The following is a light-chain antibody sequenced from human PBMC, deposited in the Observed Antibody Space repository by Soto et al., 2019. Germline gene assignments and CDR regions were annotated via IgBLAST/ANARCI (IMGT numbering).Light chain of an antibody. CDR1: STDVGRYNY. CDR2: DVS. J-gene: IGLJ1*01. Sequence: QSVLTQPASVSGSPGQSITISCTGTSTDVGRYNYVSWYQQHPGKAPKLMVYDVSNRPSWVSNRFSGSKSGITASLTISGLQAEDEADYYCTSYTSDGTYVFGTGTKVT. V-gene: IGLV2-14*01. CDR3: TSYTSDGTYV.